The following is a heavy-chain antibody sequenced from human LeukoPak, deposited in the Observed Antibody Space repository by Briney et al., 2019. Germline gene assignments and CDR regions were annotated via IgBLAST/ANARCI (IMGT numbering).Heavy chain of an antibody. CDR3: ARDSGSGNNDY. CDR1: GYTFTSYA. CDR2: ISAGNGNT. J-gene: IGHJ4*02. D-gene: IGHD1-26*01. Sequence: ASVTVSCKASGYTFTSYAIHWVRQAPGQRREWMGWISAGNGNTKYSQNFQGRVTFISNTSATTAFMELSSPRSEDAAVYYCARDSGSGNNDYWGQGTLVTVSS. V-gene: IGHV1-3*01.